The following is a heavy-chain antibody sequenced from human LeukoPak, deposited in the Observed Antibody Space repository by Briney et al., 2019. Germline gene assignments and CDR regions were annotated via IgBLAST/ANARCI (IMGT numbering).Heavy chain of an antibody. CDR1: GGSTSNYH. CDR3: ARVRAPEGYSYGSFDY. Sequence: SETLSLTCTVSGGSTSNYHWSWIRQPPGKGLEWIGYIYYSVSTKYNPSLKSRVTISVDTSKNQFSLKLSSVTAADTALYYCARVRAPEGYSYGSFDYWGQGTLVTVSS. V-gene: IGHV4-59*01. D-gene: IGHD5-18*01. J-gene: IGHJ4*02. CDR2: IYYSVST.